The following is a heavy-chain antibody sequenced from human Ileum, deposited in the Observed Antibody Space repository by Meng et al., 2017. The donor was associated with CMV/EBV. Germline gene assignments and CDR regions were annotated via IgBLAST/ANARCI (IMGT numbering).Heavy chain of an antibody. J-gene: IGHJ4*02. CDR3: ARRSFSTTSRYFDY. CDR1: GYTFSIHW. V-gene: IGHV5-51*01. CDR2: IYPDDSDT. Sequence: GGSLRLSCEASGYTFSIHWIAWVRQMPGKGLEWMGIIYPDDSDTRYSPSFQGQVIISADKSISTAYLQWSSLKASDTAIYYCARRSFSTTSRYFDYWGQGTLVTVSS. D-gene: IGHD1-14*01.